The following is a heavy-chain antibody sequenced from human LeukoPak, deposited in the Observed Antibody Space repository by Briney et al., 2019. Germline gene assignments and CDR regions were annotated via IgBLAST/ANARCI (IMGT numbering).Heavy chain of an antibody. CDR1: GFTFSSYS. CDR2: ISSSSSYI. Sequence: GGSLRLSCAASGFTFSSYSMNWVHQAPGKGLEWVSSISSSSSYIYYADSVKGRFTISRDNAKNSLYLQMNSLRAEDTAVYYCARDERGYYYYYYGMDVWGQGTTVTVSS. V-gene: IGHV3-21*01. D-gene: IGHD3-16*01. J-gene: IGHJ6*02. CDR3: ARDERGYYYYYYGMDV.